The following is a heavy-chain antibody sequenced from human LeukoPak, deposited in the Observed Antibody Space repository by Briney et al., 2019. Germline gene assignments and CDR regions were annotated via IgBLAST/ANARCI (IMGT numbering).Heavy chain of an antibody. CDR3: ANGDLAYCGGDCYSGAFDI. CDR2: IWYDGSNK. CDR1: GFTFSSYG. J-gene: IGHJ3*02. Sequence: PGGSLRLSCAASGFTFSSYGMHWVRQAPGKGLEWVAVIWYDGSNKYYADSVKGRFTISRDNSKNTLYLQMNSLRAEDTAVYYCANGDLAYCGGDCYSGAFDIWGQGTMVTVPS. D-gene: IGHD2-21*02. V-gene: IGHV3-33*06.